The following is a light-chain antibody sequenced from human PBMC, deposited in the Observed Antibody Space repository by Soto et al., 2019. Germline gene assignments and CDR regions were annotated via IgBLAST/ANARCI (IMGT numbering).Light chain of an antibody. CDR1: SNDIGEYHY. V-gene: IGLV2-8*01. CDR3: TSYAGSDNPVL. Sequence: QSVLTQPPSASGSPGQSVTIPCTGTSNDIGEYHYVSWYQQHPGKAPKLMIYEVTQRPSGVPHRFSGSKSGNTASLTVSGLQPEDEADYYCTSYAGSDNPVLFGGGTKRTVL. CDR2: EVT. J-gene: IGLJ2*01.